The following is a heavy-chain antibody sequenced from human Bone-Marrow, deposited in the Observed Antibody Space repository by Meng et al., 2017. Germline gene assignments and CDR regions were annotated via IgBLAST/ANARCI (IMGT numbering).Heavy chain of an antibody. CDR3: ARARNGNWFDP. CDR2: ISYDGSNK. Sequence: GESLKISCAASGFTFSSYGMHWVRQAPGKGLEWVAVISYDGSNKYYADSVKGRFTISRDNSKNTLYLQMNSLRAEDTAVYYCARARNGNWFDPWGQGTLVTVSS. D-gene: IGHD1-1*01. CDR1: GFTFSSYG. J-gene: IGHJ5*02. V-gene: IGHV3-30*19.